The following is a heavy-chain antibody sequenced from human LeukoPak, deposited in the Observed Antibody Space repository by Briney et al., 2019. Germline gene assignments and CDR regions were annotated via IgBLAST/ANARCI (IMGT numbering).Heavy chain of an antibody. J-gene: IGHJ1*01. D-gene: IGHD1-14*01. CDR2: IWYDGSNK. Sequence: HPGRSLRLSCAASGFTFSSYGMHWVRQAPGKGLEWVAVIWYDGSNKYYADSMKGRFTISRDNSKNTLYLQMNSLRAEDTAVYYCARDAASYTVWGQGTLVTVSS. V-gene: IGHV3-33*01. CDR3: ARDAASYTV. CDR1: GFTFSSYG.